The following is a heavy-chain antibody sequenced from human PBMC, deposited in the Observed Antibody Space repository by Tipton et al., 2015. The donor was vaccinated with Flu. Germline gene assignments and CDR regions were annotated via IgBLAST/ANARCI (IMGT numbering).Heavy chain of an antibody. J-gene: IGHJ4*02. CDR2: INHSGST. V-gene: IGHV4-38-2*02. CDR3: ARVSPRRVTAIVVTMLPEGYFDY. Sequence: TLSLTCSVSGLSITTGYFWGWIRQPPGKGLEWIGEINHSGSTHYSSSLKSRVTMSVDSSQNQFSLHLSSVTAADTAVYYCARVSPRRVTAIVVTMLPEGYFDYWGQGSRVIVSS. CDR1: GLSITTGYF. D-gene: IGHD2-15*01.